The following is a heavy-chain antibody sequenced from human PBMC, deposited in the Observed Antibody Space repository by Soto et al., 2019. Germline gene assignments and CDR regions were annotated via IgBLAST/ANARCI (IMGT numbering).Heavy chain of an antibody. V-gene: IGHV1-18*01. CDR2: ISAYNCNT. Sequence: QAQLVQSGAEVKKPGASVKVSCKASGYTFTSYGISWVRQAPGQGLEWMGWISAYNCNTNYAQKLQGRVTMTTDTPTSSVYMELRSQRSDESAVYYWAREPSSSWHDEWGQGTLVNVSS. J-gene: IGHJ4*02. CDR1: GYTFTSYG. D-gene: IGHD6-13*01. CDR3: AREPSSSWHDE.